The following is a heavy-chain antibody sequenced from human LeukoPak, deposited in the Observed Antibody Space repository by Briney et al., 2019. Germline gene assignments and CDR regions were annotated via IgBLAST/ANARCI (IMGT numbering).Heavy chain of an antibody. D-gene: IGHD3-10*01. CDR2: ITATSLHI. V-gene: IGHV3-21*01. CDR3: AKGGYYGSGINDAFDI. J-gene: IGHJ3*02. Sequence: GGSLRLSCAASGVTFSGYSMNWVRQAPGKGLEWVSAITATSLHIYYADSVKGRFTISRDNSKNTLYLQMNSLRAEDTAVYYCAKGGYYGSGINDAFDIWGQGTMVTVSS. CDR1: GVTFSGYS.